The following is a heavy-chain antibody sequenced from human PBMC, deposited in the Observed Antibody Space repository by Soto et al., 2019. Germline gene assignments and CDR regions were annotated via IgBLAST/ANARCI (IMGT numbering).Heavy chain of an antibody. Sequence: GSLRLSCAASGFTFGNYAMHWVRQAPGKGLEWVAVISYDGSNKYYADSVKGRLTISRDNSKNTLYLQMNSLRAEDTAVYYCARDLSGYCSSTSCSRSGLDVWGQGTTVTVSS. CDR1: GFTFGNYA. J-gene: IGHJ6*02. CDR2: ISYDGSNK. V-gene: IGHV3-30-3*01. D-gene: IGHD2-2*01. CDR3: ARDLSGYCSSTSCSRSGLDV.